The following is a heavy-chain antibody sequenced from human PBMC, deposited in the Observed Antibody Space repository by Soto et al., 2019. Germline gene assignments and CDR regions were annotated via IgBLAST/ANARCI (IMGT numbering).Heavy chain of an antibody. V-gene: IGHV3-48*02. CDR3: ARDDWGENYYYYGMDV. CDR2: ISSSSSTI. CDR1: GFTFSSYS. Sequence: GPLRLSCAASGFTFSSYSMNWVRQAPGKGLEWVSYISSSSSTIYYADSMKGRFTISRDNAKNSLYLQMNSLRDEDTAVYYCARDDWGENYYYYGMDVWGQGTTVTVSS. J-gene: IGHJ6*02. D-gene: IGHD3-9*01.